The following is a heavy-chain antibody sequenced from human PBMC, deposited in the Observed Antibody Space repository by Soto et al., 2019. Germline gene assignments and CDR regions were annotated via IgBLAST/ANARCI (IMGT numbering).Heavy chain of an antibody. CDR3: ARVRSGSDAIDV. CDR1: GDSISTYY. Sequence: QVQLQESGPGQVKPSETLSLTGTVSGDSISTYYWIWIRQPPGKGLEWIGYLYYPGSTNYNPSLRGRITISVDTSKNQFSLELSSVTPADTAVYYCARVRSGSDAIDVWGQGTMVTVSS. CDR2: LYYPGST. V-gene: IGHV4-59*01. D-gene: IGHD2-15*01. J-gene: IGHJ3*01.